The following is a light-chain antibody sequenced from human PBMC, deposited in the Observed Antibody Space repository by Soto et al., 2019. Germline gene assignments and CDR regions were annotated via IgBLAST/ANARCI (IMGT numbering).Light chain of an antibody. CDR1: QSVSSN. J-gene: IGKJ5*01. CDR3: QHRSEWPVS. CDR2: DAS. V-gene: IGKV3-11*01. Sequence: EIVMTQSPATLSVSPGERATLSCRASQSVSSNLAWYQQKPGQAPKLLIYDASSRATGIPDRFSGSGSGTDFTLTISSLEPEDFAVYYCQHRSEWPVSFGQGTRLEIK.